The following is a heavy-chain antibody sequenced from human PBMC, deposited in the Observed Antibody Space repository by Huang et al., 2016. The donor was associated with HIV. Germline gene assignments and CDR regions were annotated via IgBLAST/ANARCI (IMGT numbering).Heavy chain of an antibody. CDR1: GYTLTELS. CDR3: ATGFDTYYDI. Sequence: VQLVQSGAEVKKPGASVKVACTVSGYTLTELSKHWVRQAPGKGVEWMVGFAPENGETNYAQTFQGRVTMTEDTSTDTAYMELNSLRSDDTAVYYCATGFDTYYDIWGQGTMVIASS. D-gene: IGHD2-21*01. CDR2: FAPENGET. V-gene: IGHV1-24*01. J-gene: IGHJ3*02.